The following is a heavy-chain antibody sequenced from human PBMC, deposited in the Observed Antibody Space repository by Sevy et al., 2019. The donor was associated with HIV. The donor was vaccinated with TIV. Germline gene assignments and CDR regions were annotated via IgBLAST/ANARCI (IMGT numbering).Heavy chain of an antibody. Sequence: ASVKVSCKASGYTFTSYGISWVRQAPGQGLEWMGWTSAYNGNTNYAQKLQGRVTMTTDTSTSTAYMELRSLRSDDTAVYYCARDSGYSYGSYRRLDYWGQGTLVTVSS. D-gene: IGHD5-18*01. J-gene: IGHJ4*02. CDR1: GYTFTSYG. V-gene: IGHV1-18*01. CDR3: ARDSGYSYGSYRRLDY. CDR2: TSAYNGNT.